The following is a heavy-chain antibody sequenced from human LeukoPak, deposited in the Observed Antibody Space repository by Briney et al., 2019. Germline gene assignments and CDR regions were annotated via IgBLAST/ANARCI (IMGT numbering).Heavy chain of an antibody. Sequence: PGGSLRLSCAASGFTFNDYYMSWIRQAPGKGLEWVSYMSSSGSTIYYADSVKGRFTISRDNAKNSLYLQMNSLRAEDTAVYYCARGDLYYYGSGSYSYGMDVWGQGTTVTVSS. D-gene: IGHD3-10*01. CDR2: MSSSGSTI. CDR3: ARGDLYYYGSGSYSYGMDV. CDR1: GFTFNDYY. J-gene: IGHJ6*02. V-gene: IGHV3-11*04.